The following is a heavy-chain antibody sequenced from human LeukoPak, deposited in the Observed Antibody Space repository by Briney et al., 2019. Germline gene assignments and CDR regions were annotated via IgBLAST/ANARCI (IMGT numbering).Heavy chain of an antibody. CDR2: ISGSGGST. D-gene: IGHD5-12*01. J-gene: IGHJ4*02. Sequence: GGSLRLSCAASGFTFSSYAMSWVRQAPGKGLEWVSAISGSGGSTYYADSVKGRFTISRDNSKNTLYLQMNSLRAEDTAVYYCAKSQVATSLRYYFDYLRQGTLVTVSS. V-gene: IGHV3-23*01. CDR1: GFTFSSYA. CDR3: AKSQVATSLRYYFDY.